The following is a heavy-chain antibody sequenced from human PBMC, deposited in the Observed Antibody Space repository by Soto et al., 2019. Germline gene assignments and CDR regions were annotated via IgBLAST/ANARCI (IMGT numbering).Heavy chain of an antibody. D-gene: IGHD5-12*01. Sequence: LSLTCSVSGDSFSSYYWNWIRQTPGKGLEWIGSVYHNGHSNQNPSPKSRATISIDTSRNQFSLRLYSVTAADTAFYYCARGQSNNGYNFFDYWGQGALVTDS. CDR3: ARGQSNNGYNFFDY. V-gene: IGHV4-59*01. CDR2: VYHNGHS. J-gene: IGHJ4*02. CDR1: GDSFSSYY.